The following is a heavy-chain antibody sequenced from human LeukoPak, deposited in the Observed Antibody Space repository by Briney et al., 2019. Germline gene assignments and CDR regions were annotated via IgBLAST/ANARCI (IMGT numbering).Heavy chain of an antibody. CDR2: IRSKANSYAT. Sequence: GGSPRLSCAASGFTFSGSAMHWVRQASGKGLEWVGRIRSKANSYATAYAASVKGRFTISRDDSKNTAYLQMNSLKTEDTAVYYCGSMGVSDYWGQGTLVTVSS. CDR1: GFTFSGSA. V-gene: IGHV3-73*01. J-gene: IGHJ4*02. CDR3: GSMGVSDY. D-gene: IGHD3-16*01.